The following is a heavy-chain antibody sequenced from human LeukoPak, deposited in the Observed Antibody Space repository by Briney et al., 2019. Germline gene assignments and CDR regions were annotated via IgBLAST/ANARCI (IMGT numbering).Heavy chain of an antibody. CDR3: GRGDCSSTSCYRRH. Sequence: GGSLRLSCAASGFAFSSYSMNWVRQAPGKGLEWVSSISSSSSYTYYTDSVKGRFTISRDNAKNSLYLQVNSLRAEDTAVYYCGRGDCSSTSCYRRHWGQGTLVTVSS. CDR2: ISSSSSYT. V-gene: IGHV3-21*01. D-gene: IGHD2-2*02. CDR1: GFAFSSYS. J-gene: IGHJ4*02.